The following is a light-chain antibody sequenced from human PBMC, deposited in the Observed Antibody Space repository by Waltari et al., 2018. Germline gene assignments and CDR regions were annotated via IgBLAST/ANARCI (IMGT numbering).Light chain of an antibody. CDR3: YSGDDSGNQEV. V-gene: IGLV3-10*01. Sequence: SYELTQPPSVSVSPAQTARTPCPGQACPKTYVYWYQPKAGQAPVLVIYEDTERPSGIPERFSGSSSGTMATLTISGAQVEDEADYYCYSGDDSGNQEVFGGGTKLTVL. CDR2: EDT. J-gene: IGLJ2*01. CDR1: ACPKTY.